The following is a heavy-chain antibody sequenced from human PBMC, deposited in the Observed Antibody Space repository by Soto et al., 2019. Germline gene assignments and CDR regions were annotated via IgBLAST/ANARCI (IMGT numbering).Heavy chain of an antibody. D-gene: IGHD6-13*01. CDR2: ISYDGSNK. Sequence: GGSLRLSCAASGFTFSSYVMHWVRQAPGKGLEWVAVISYDGSNKYYADSVKGRFTISRDNSKNTLYLQMNSLRAEDTAVYYCAKAKYSSTLMDYWGQGTLVTVSS. V-gene: IGHV3-30*18. CDR1: GFTFSSYV. J-gene: IGHJ4*02. CDR3: AKAKYSSTLMDY.